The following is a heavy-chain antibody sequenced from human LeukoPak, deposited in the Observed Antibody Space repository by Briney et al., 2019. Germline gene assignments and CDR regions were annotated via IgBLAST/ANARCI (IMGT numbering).Heavy chain of an antibody. CDR2: IIPILGIA. Sequence: GPSVKASSKASAGTLTSFTISWVRPAPGQWLEWMGRIIPILGIANYAQKFQGRVTITADKSTSTAYMELSSLRSEDTAVYYCARVMGGYGDYDYYYGMDVWGQGTTVTVSS. J-gene: IGHJ6*02. CDR3: ARVMGGYGDYDYYYGMDV. D-gene: IGHD4-17*01. CDR1: AGTLTSFT. V-gene: IGHV1-69*02.